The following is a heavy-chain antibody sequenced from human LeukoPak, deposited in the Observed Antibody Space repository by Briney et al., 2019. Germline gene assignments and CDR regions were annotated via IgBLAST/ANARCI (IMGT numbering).Heavy chain of an antibody. Sequence: SETLSLTCAVYGGSFSGYYWSWIRQPPRKGLEWIGEINDSGSTSCSPSLKSRVSISVGTSKNQFSLKLSSVTAADTAVYYCARVIDYDISGYYLGYWGQGNRVTVSS. D-gene: IGHD3-22*01. CDR3: ARVIDYDISGYYLGY. J-gene: IGHJ4*02. CDR1: GGSFSGYY. V-gene: IGHV4-34*01. CDR2: INDSGST.